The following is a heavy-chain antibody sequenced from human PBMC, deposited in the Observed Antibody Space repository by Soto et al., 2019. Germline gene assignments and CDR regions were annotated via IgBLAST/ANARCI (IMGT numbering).Heavy chain of an antibody. CDR3: ARGYCSGGNCYSGMDV. V-gene: IGHV1-69*13. Sequence: GASVKVSCKASGGTFSTHAILWVRQAPGHGLEWMGGIIPISGTTYYTQKFQGRVTITADEPTSTAFMELSSLKSEDTAVFYCARGYCSGGNCYSGMDVWGQGTMVTVSS. J-gene: IGHJ6*02. CDR2: IIPISGTT. CDR1: GGTFSTHA. D-gene: IGHD2-15*01.